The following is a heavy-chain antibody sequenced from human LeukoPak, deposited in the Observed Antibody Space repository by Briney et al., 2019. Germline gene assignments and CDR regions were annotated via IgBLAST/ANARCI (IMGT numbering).Heavy chain of an antibody. CDR2: IKQDGSEK. V-gene: IGHV3-7*04. CDR3: ARAWSYSTGWYNY. CDR1: GFSFSTYW. J-gene: IGHJ4*02. D-gene: IGHD6-19*01. Sequence: GGSLRLSCAASGFSFSTYWMSGVRQARGKGLEWVANIKQDGSEKYYVDSVKGRFTISRDNAKNSLYLQMNSLRVEDTAVYYCARAWSYSTGWYNYWGQGTLVTVSS.